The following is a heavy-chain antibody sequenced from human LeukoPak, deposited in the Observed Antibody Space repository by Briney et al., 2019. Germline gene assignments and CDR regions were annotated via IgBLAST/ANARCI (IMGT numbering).Heavy chain of an antibody. Sequence: GGSLRLSCAASGFTVSSNYMSWVRQAPGEGLEWVSLTYSGGRTFYADSVKGRFTISRDNAKNTLYLQMNSLRAEDTVVYYCARDAAGYDAFDIWGQGTMVTVSS. D-gene: IGHD3-10*01. CDR3: ARDAAGYDAFDI. J-gene: IGHJ3*02. CDR2: TYSGGRT. V-gene: IGHV3-66*01. CDR1: GFTVSSNY.